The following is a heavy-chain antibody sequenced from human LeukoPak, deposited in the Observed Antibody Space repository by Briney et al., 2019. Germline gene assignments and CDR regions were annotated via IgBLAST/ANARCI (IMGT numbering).Heavy chain of an antibody. CDR3: ARETAMVTNYYSYYGMDV. D-gene: IGHD5-18*01. CDR2: INPSGART. J-gene: IGHJ6*02. Sequence: GASVKVSCKASGYTFTSYYMHWVRQAPGQGLEWMGIINPSGARTTYAQKFQGRLTMTRDTSTSTVYMELNSLRSEDTAVYYCARETAMVTNYYSYYGMDVWGQGTTVTVSS. CDR1: GYTFTSYY. V-gene: IGHV1-46*01.